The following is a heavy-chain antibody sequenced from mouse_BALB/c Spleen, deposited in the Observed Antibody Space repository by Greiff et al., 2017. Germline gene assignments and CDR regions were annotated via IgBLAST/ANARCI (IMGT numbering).Heavy chain of an antibody. D-gene: IGHD3-3*01. V-gene: IGHV5-6*01. CDR2: ISSGGSYT. CDR3: ARQGRYYAMDY. J-gene: IGHJ4*01. Sequence: EVQGVESGGDLVKPGGSLKLSCAASGFTFSSYGMSWVRQTPDKRLEWVATISSGGSYTYYPDSVKGRFTISRDNAKNTLYLQMSSLKSEDTAIYYCARQGRYYAMDYWGQGTYPTVSS. CDR1: GFTFSSYG.